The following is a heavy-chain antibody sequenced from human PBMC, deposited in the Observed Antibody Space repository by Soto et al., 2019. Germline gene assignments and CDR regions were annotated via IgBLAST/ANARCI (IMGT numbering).Heavy chain of an antibody. V-gene: IGHV1-69*13. CDR3: ARAPIPDYDILTGYPIRNYYYYGMDV. Sequence: SVKVSCKASGGTFSSYAISWVRQAPGQGLEWMGGIIPIFGTANYAQKFQGRVTITADESTSTACMELSSLRSEDTAVYYCARAPIPDYDILTGYPIRNYYYYGMDVWGQGTTVTVSS. CDR1: GGTFSSYA. J-gene: IGHJ6*02. D-gene: IGHD3-9*01. CDR2: IIPIFGTA.